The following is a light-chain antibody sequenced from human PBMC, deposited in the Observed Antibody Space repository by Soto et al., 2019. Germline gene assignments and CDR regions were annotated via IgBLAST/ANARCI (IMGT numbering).Light chain of an antibody. J-gene: IGKJ2*01. CDR3: RQYNTWPPKYT. Sequence: EIVMTQSPATLSVSPGGSATLSCRANQSVASNLAWYQQRPGQPPRLLIYRASTRATGIPARFSGSGSGADFSPATSSRQSEDFAVYYCRQYNTWPPKYTFGQGTKLEIK. CDR2: RAS. CDR1: QSVASN. V-gene: IGKV3-15*01.